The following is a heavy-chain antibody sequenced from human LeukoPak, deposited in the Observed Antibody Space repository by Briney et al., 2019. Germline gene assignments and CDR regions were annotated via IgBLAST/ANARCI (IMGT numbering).Heavy chain of an antibody. V-gene: IGHV1-69*05. CDR1: GGTFSSYA. D-gene: IGHD6-19*01. CDR2: IIPIFGTA. J-gene: IGHJ3*02. Sequence: SVKVSCKASGGTFSSYAISLVRQAPGQGLEWMGGIIPIFGTANYAQKFQGRVTITTDESTSTAYMELSSLRSEDTAVYYCARATSYSSGWDDAFDIWSQGTMVTVSS. CDR3: ARATSYSSGWDDAFDI.